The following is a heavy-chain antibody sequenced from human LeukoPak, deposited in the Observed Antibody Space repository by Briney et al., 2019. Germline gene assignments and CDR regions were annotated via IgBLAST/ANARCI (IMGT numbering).Heavy chain of an antibody. CDR1: GFTFSSYW. CDR2: INPGGSSI. D-gene: IGHD1-14*01. CDR3: ARSNQADDY. Sequence: GGSLRLSCAASGFTFSSYWMHWVRQVPGKGLVWVARINPGGSSITYADSVKGRFTISRDNAKNTLYLQMDSLRAEDTGAYYCARSNQADDYWGQGTLVTVSS. V-gene: IGHV3-74*01. J-gene: IGHJ4*02.